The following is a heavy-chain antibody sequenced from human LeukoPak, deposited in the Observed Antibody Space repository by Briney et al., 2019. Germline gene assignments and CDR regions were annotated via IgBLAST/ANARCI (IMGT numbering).Heavy chain of an antibody. CDR3: AGCFGVVIPYIYYYGMDV. CDR2: INPSGGST. V-gene: IGHV1-46*01. D-gene: IGHD3-3*01. CDR1: GYTFTSYY. Sequence: ASVKVSCKASGYTFTSYYMHWVRQAPGQGLEWMGIINPSGGSTSYAQKFQGRVTMTRDTSTSTVYMELSSLRSEDTAVYYCAGCFGVVIPYIYYYGMDVWGQGTTVTVSS. J-gene: IGHJ6*02.